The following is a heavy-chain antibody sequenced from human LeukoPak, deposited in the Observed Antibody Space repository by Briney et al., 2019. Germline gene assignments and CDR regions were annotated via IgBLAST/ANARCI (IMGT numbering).Heavy chain of an antibody. Sequence: ASVKVSCKASGYTFTSHGISWVRQAPGQGLEWMGWTGSYNGNTNYAQKLRGRVTMTTDTSTSTAYTELRSLRSDDTAVYYCARAAIAAAGTRYFLHWGQGTLVTVSS. CDR2: TGSYNGNT. J-gene: IGHJ1*01. CDR1: GYTFTSHG. V-gene: IGHV1-18*01. D-gene: IGHD6-13*01. CDR3: ARAAIAAAGTRYFLH.